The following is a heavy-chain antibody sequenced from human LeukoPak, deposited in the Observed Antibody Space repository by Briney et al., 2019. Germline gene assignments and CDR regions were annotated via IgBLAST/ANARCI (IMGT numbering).Heavy chain of an antibody. Sequence: RASVKVSCKASGYTFTGYYMHWVRQAPGQGLEWMGWINPNSGGTNYAQKFQGRVTMTRDTSISTAYMELSRLRSDDTAVYYCARDRLVMITFGGVIVLDPWGQGTLATVSS. CDR3: ARDRLVMITFGGVIVLDP. D-gene: IGHD3-16*02. CDR2: INPNSGGT. J-gene: IGHJ5*02. V-gene: IGHV1-2*02. CDR1: GYTFTGYY.